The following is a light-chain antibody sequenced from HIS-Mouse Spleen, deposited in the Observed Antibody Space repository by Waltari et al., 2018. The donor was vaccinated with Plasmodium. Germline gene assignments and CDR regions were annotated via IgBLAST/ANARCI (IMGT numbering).Light chain of an antibody. CDR2: KAS. Sequence: DIQITQSPSTLSASVGDRVTITCRASQSISSRLAWYPQNPGKAPKLLIYKASSLESGVPSRFSGSGSGTEFTLTISSLQPDDFATYYCQQYNSYSWTFGQGTKVEIK. J-gene: IGKJ1*01. CDR1: QSISSR. CDR3: QQYNSYSWT. V-gene: IGKV1-5*03.